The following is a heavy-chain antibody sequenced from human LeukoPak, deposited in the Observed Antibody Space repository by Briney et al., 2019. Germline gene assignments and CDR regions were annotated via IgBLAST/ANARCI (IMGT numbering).Heavy chain of an antibody. V-gene: IGHV4-59*01. CDR3: ARGTGIVGATLDY. J-gene: IGHJ4*02. CDR2: IYYSGST. D-gene: IGHD1-26*01. Sequence: SETLSLTCTVSGGSISSYYWSWIRQPPGKGLEWIGYIYYSGSTNYNPSLKSRVTISVDTSKNQFSLKLSFVTAAGTAVYYCARGTGIVGATLDYWGQGTLVTVSS. CDR1: GGSISSYY.